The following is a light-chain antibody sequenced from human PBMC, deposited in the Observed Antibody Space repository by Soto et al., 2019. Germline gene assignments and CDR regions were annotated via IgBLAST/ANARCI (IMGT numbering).Light chain of an antibody. V-gene: IGLV2-11*01. Sequence: QSALTQPRSVSGSPGQSVTISCTGTSSNVGGYNYVSWYQQHPGKAPKLVIYDVNERPSGVPDRFSGSKSGNTASLTISGLQTEDEGDYYCSSYAGNYLLLFGGGTKLTVL. CDR1: SSNVGGYNY. CDR2: DVN. J-gene: IGLJ2*01. CDR3: SSYAGNYLLL.